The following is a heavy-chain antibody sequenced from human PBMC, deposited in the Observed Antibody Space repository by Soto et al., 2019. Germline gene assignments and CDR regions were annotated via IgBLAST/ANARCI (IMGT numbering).Heavy chain of an antibody. D-gene: IGHD6-19*01. CDR1: GYTFTSHY. V-gene: IGHV1-46*01. Sequence: ASVKVSCKAFGYTFTSHYMHWVRQAPGQGHECMGMMNRSGAVTSDXXKVEGRVXXTGDTATATGXVELSXLESEDTDIYHCARDAVDGSYHLDYWAQGTQVTVSS. CDR2: MNRSGAVT. CDR3: ARDAVDGSYHLDY. J-gene: IGHJ4*02.